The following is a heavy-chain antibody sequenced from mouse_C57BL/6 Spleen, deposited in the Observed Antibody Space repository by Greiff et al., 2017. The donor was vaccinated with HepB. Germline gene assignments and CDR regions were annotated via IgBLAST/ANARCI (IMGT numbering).Heavy chain of an antibody. D-gene: IGHD1-1*01. CDR2: INPGSGGT. CDR3: ARRGYYGSSYWFAY. Sequence: VKLQESGAELVRPGTSVKVSCKASGYAFTNYLIEWVKQRPGQGLEWIGVINPGSGGTNYNEKFKGKATLTADKSSSTAYMQLSSLTSEDSAVYFCARRGYYGSSYWFAYWGQGTLVTVSA. J-gene: IGHJ3*01. V-gene: IGHV1-54*01. CDR1: GYAFTNYL.